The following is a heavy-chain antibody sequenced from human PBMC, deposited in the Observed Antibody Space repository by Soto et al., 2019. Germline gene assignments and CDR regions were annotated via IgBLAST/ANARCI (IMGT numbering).Heavy chain of an antibody. CDR3: ARVVGRYCSGGSCSFDY. D-gene: IGHD2-15*01. Sequence: ASVKGSCKASGYTFTGYYMHWVRQAPGQGLEWMGWINPNSGGTNYAQKFQGWVTMTRDTSISTAYMELSRLRSDDTAVYYCARVVGRYCSGGSCSFDYWGQGTLVTVSS. V-gene: IGHV1-2*04. J-gene: IGHJ4*02. CDR2: INPNSGGT. CDR1: GYTFTGYY.